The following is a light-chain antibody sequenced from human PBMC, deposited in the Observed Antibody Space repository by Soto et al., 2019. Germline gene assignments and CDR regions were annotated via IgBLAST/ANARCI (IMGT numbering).Light chain of an antibody. V-gene: IGLV1-51*02. J-gene: IGLJ3*02. Sequence: QSVLTQPPSVSAAPGQKVTISCSGSSSNIGNDYVSWYQQLPGTAPKLLIYESNKRPSGIPDRFSGSKSGTSATLGITGLQTGGEADYYCGTWDSSLTAWVFGGGTKLTVL. CDR2: ESN. CDR1: SSNIGNDY. CDR3: GTWDSSLTAWV.